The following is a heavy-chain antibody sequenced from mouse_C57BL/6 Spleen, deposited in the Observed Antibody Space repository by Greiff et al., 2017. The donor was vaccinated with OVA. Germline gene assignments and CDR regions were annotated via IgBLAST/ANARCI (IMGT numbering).Heavy chain of an antibody. J-gene: IGHJ2*01. CDR2: IYPGSGST. CDR3: ARWSLGTYYFDY. V-gene: IGHV1-55*01. CDR1: GYTFTSYW. Sequence: QVQLKQSGAELVKPGASVKMSCKASGYTFTSYWITWVKQRPGQGLEWIGDIYPGSGSTNYNEKFKSKATLTVDTSSSTAYMQLSSLTSEDSAVYYCARWSLGTYYFDYWGQGTTLTVSS. D-gene: IGHD5-1*01.